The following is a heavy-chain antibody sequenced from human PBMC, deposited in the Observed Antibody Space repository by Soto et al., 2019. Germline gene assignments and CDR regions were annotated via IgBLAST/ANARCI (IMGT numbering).Heavy chain of an antibody. CDR3: ARAADPYSSSPYYYYYGMDV. V-gene: IGHV1-3*04. Sequence: ASVKVSCKASGYSFSSYAVHWVRQAPGQRLEWMGWISTGNANTKYSQKFQGRVTITRDTSASTAYMELSSLRSEDTAVYYCARAADPYSSSPYYYYYGMDVWGQGTTVTVSS. J-gene: IGHJ6*02. CDR1: GYSFSSYA. CDR2: ISTGNANT. D-gene: IGHD6-6*01.